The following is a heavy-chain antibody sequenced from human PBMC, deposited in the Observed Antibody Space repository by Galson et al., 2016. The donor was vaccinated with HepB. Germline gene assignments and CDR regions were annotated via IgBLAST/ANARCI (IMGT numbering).Heavy chain of an antibody. Sequence: SETLSLTCDVSDESIMTHYWSWIRQSPGKGLEWLGYTHSSGNSKYNPSLTSRVTMSLDTSRSRFSLRLRSVTAADTAVYFCARGTSFSYKWSFDSWGPGALLTVSS. J-gene: IGHJ4*02. CDR1: DESIMTHY. CDR2: THSSGNS. V-gene: IGHV4-59*11. CDR3: ARGTSFSYKWSFDS. D-gene: IGHD1-20*01.